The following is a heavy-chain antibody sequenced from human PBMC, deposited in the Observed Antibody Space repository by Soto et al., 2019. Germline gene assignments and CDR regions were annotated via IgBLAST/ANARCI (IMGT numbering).Heavy chain of an antibody. D-gene: IGHD1-26*01. J-gene: IGHJ4*02. CDR1: GGSISSYY. V-gene: IGHV4-59*08. Sequence: QVQLQESGPGLVKPSETLSLTCTVSGGSISSYYWSWIRQPPGKGLEGIGSIYYSGSTNHNPSLKSRVTISVDTPKNQFSLKLSSVTAADTAVYERPSGSYRAFDYWGQGTLVTVSS. CDR3: PSGSYRAFDY. CDR2: IYYSGST.